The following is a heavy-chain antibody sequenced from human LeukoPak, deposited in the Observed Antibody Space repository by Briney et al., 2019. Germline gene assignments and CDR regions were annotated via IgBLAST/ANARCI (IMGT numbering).Heavy chain of an antibody. CDR2: TVVGSGNT. V-gene: IGHV1-58*01. Sequence: SVKVSCKASGFTFTSSAVQWVRQARGQRLEWIGWTVVGSGNTNYAQKFQERVTITRDMSTSLVYMELSSLRSEDTAVYYCAAEAAYYYDSRDAFDVWGQGTMVTVSS. D-gene: IGHD3-22*01. CDR3: AAEAAYYYDSRDAFDV. CDR1: GFTFTSSA. J-gene: IGHJ3*01.